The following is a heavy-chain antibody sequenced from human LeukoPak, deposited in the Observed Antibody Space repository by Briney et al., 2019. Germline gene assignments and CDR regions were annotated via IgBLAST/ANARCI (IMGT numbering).Heavy chain of an antibody. D-gene: IGHD2-15*01. CDR3: AREGCSGGNCYIDY. CDR2: ISSSGGSI. J-gene: IGHJ4*02. V-gene: IGHV3-48*03. Sequence: GGSLRLSCAASXXTFXTCEMNXVRXAPXXXXEXVSYISSSGGSIYYADSVKGRFTISRDNAKNSLYLQMNSLRAEDXAIYYCAREGCSGGNCYIDYWGQGTLVTVSS. CDR1: XXTFXTCE.